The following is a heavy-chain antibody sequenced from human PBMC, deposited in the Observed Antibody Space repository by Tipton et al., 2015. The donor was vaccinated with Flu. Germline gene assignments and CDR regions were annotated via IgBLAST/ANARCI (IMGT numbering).Heavy chain of an antibody. Sequence: SLRLSCAASGFIVTSDYMSWVRQAPGKGLEWVSVIYSGDSASYADSVRGRFTISRDKSKNSLYLQMNSLRADDTAVYYCARAMDVWGKGTTVTVSS. J-gene: IGHJ6*04. V-gene: IGHV3-53*01. CDR2: IYSGDSA. CDR3: ARAMDV. CDR1: GFIVTSDY.